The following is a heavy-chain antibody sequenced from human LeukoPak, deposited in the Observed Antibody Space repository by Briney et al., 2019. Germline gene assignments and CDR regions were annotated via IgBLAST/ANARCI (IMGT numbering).Heavy chain of an antibody. J-gene: IGHJ4*02. CDR1: GLTFSDYY. V-gene: IGHV3-11*06. Sequence: GGSLRLSCAAPGLTFSDYYMSWIRQAQGKGLDWVSYISSSSSYTNYAGSVKGRFTISRDNAKNSLYLQMNSLRAEDTAVYYCAGGGPRNYFDYWGQGTLVTVSS. CDR3: AGGGPRNYFDY. CDR2: ISSSSSYT.